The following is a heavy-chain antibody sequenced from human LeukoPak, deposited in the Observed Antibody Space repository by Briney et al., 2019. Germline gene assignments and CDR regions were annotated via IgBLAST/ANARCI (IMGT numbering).Heavy chain of an antibody. D-gene: IGHD3-22*01. CDR3: ARRSRYYYDSSGHFDP. J-gene: IGHJ5*02. V-gene: IGHV4-4*07. Sequence: KPSETLSLTCSVSGGSIRNYFWSWIRQPGEKGLEWIGRIYTSGSTDYNPSLRSRVTMSVDTSKNQFSLKLSSVTAADTAVYYCARRSRYYYDSSGHFDPWGQGTLVTVSS. CDR1: GGSIRNYF. CDR2: IYTSGST.